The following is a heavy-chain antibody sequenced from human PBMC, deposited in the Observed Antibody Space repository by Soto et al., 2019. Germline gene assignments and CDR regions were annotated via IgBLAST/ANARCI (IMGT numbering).Heavy chain of an antibody. CDR2: IIPIFGKT. V-gene: IGHV1-69*12. D-gene: IGHD2-15*01. J-gene: IGHJ6*02. CDR3: ARLRGDCRGGRCNSEEYYYDGMDV. Sequence: QVQLVQSGAEVKKPGSSVKVSCKASGGSISSYSINWVRQAPGQGLEWMGGIIPIFGKTNYAQKFQGRVTITADESTRTAYMGLSSLRSEDTAVYHCARLRGDCRGGRCNSEEYYYDGMDVWGQGTTVTVYS. CDR1: GGSISSYS.